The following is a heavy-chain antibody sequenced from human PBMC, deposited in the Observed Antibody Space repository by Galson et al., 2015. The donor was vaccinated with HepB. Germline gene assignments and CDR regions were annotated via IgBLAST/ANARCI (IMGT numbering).Heavy chain of an antibody. CDR2: INAGTGKT. CDR1: GYTFTNYN. Sequence: SCKASGYTFTNYNMHWVRQAPGQRLEWMGLINAGTGKTKYSQKFQGRVTITRDTSANTAYMELCSLRSEDTAVYYCARVGLTMRFDPWGQGTLVTVSS. D-gene: IGHD3-3*01. J-gene: IGHJ5*02. V-gene: IGHV1-3*01. CDR3: ARVGLTMRFDP.